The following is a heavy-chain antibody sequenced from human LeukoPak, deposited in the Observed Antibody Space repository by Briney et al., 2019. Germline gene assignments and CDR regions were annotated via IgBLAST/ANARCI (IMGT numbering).Heavy chain of an antibody. CDR2: INHSGST. J-gene: IGHJ5*02. D-gene: IGHD6-13*01. CDR1: GGSFSGYY. CDR3: ARGRRSYSSSWYTSNWFDP. Sequence: SETLSLTCAVYGGSFSGYYWSWIRQPPGKGLERIGEINHSGSTNYNPSLKSRVTISVDTSKNQFSLKLSSVTAADTAVYYCARGRRSYSSSWYTSNWFDPWGQGTLVTVSS. V-gene: IGHV4-34*01.